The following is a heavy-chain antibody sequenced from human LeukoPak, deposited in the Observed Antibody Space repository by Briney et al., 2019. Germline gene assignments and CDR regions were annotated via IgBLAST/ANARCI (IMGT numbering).Heavy chain of an antibody. Sequence: SGPTLVKPTQTLTLTCTFSGFSLSTSGVGVGWTLQPPGKALEWLALIYWDDDKRYIPSLKSRLTITKDTSKNQVVLTMTNMDPVDTATYYCAHRLPSGGVRYFDWLASSYGAFDIWGQGTMVTVSS. CDR1: GFSLSTSGVG. CDR2: IYWDDDK. CDR3: AHRLPSGGVRYFDWLASSYGAFDI. D-gene: IGHD3-9*01. V-gene: IGHV2-5*02. J-gene: IGHJ3*02.